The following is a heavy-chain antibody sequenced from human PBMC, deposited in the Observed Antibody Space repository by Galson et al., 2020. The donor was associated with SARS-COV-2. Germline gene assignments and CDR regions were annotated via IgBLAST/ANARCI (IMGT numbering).Heavy chain of an antibody. V-gene: IGHV4-38-2*02. CDR3: ARVKGPDCSSTSCYWYYYYYYMDV. D-gene: IGHD2-2*01. CDR2: IYHSGST. Sequence: SETLSLTCTVSGYSISSGYYWGWIRQPPGKGLAWIGSIYHSGSTYYNTSLKSRVTISVDTSKNQFSLKLSSVTAADTAVYYCARVKGPDCSSTSCYWYYYYYYMDVWGKGTTVTVSS. CDR1: GYSISSGYY. J-gene: IGHJ6*03.